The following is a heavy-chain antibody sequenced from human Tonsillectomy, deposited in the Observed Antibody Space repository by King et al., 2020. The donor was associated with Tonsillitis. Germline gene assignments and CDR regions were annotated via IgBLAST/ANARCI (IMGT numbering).Heavy chain of an antibody. Sequence: QLQLQESGPRLVRPSQTLSLTCAVSGASVSSVDNYWSWLRQAPGQGPTWIGYIYSNGATYYNPSLTGRVVISLDTSKNQFSLGLWSVTAADTAVYFCARVPYYDSSGHNYGDPAYYFDSWGQGILVSVFS. D-gene: IGHD3-22*01. CDR3: ARVPYYDSSGHNYGDPAYYFDS. J-gene: IGHJ4*02. CDR1: GASVSSVDNY. CDR2: IYSNGAT. V-gene: IGHV4-30-4*01.